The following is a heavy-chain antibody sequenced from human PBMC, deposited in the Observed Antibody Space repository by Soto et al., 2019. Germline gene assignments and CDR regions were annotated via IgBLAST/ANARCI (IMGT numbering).Heavy chain of an antibody. D-gene: IGHD2-2*01. Sequence: QVQLVESGGGLVKPGGSLRLSCAASGFTFSDYYMSWIRQAPGKGLEWVSHISGSGSTIYFADSVKGRFTISRDNAKNLRYLQMNSLRAEDTAVYYCARDCSSSSCYGYFQHWGQGTRVTVSS. CDR1: GFTFSDYY. CDR3: ARDCSSSSCYGYFQH. CDR2: ISGSGSTI. V-gene: IGHV3-11*01. J-gene: IGHJ1*01.